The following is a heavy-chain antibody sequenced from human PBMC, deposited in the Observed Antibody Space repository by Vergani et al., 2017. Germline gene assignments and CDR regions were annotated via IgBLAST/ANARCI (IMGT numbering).Heavy chain of an antibody. CDR3: AKGRQLVPGEDTYYYGMDV. CDR2: ISGSGGST. CDR1: GFTFSSYA. J-gene: IGHJ6*02. V-gene: IGHV3-23*01. D-gene: IGHD6-13*01. Sequence: EVQLLESGGGLVQPGGSLRLSCAASGFTFSSYAMSWVRQAPGKGLEWVSAISGSGGSTYYADSVKGRFTISRDNSKNTLYLQMNSLRAEDTAVYYCAKGRQLVPGEDTYYYGMDVWGQGTTVTDSS.